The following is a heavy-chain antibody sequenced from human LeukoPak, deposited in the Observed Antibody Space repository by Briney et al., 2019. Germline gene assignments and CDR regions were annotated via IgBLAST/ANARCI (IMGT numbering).Heavy chain of an antibody. D-gene: IGHD6-19*01. J-gene: IGHJ4*02. CDR2: FDPEDGET. V-gene: IGHV1-24*01. CDR1: GYTLTELS. Sequence: ASVKVSCKVSGYTLTELSMHWVRQAPGKGLEWMGGFDPEDGETIYAQKFQGRVTMTEDTSTDTAYMELSSLRSEDTAVYYCATAVAARWGIDYWGQGTLVTVSS. CDR3: ATAVAARWGIDY.